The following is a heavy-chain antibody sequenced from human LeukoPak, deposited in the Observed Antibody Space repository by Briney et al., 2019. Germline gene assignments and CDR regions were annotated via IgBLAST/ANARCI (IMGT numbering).Heavy chain of an antibody. Sequence: SETLSLTCTVSGGSISSYYWSWIRQPAGKGLEWIGRIYTSGSTNYNPSLKSRVTMSIDTSKNQFSLKLSSVTAADTAVYYCARTPIYYYDSSGYYNWGQGTLVTVSS. CDR1: GGSISSYY. J-gene: IGHJ4*02. CDR3: ARTPIYYYDSSGYYN. CDR2: IYTSGST. D-gene: IGHD3-22*01. V-gene: IGHV4-4*07.